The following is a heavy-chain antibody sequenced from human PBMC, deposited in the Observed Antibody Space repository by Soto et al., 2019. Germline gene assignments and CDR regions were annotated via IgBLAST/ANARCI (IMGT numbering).Heavy chain of an antibody. J-gene: IGHJ4*02. Sequence: QVQLVESGGGVAQPGRSLRLSCAASGFTFSNYGMHWVRQAPGKGLEWVGVISYDGSNQYYADSVEGRITISRDNSKNTLCLQVNSLRAEDTAVYYCAKDGNIYTSGWYAPSLDYWGQGTLVTVSS. V-gene: IGHV3-30*18. CDR1: GFTFSNYG. D-gene: IGHD6-19*01. CDR2: ISYDGSNQ. CDR3: AKDGNIYTSGWYAPSLDY.